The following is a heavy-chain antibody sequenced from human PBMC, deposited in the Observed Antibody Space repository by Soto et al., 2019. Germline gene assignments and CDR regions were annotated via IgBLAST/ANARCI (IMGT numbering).Heavy chain of an antibody. J-gene: IGHJ4*02. CDR1: GGSISSYY. Sequence: QVQLQESGPGLVKPSETLSLTCTVSGGSISSYYWSWIRQPPGKGLEWIGYIYYSGSTNYNPSFKSRVTISVDTSKNQFSLKLSSVTAADTAVYYCARTGTTGGYFDYWGQGTLVTVSS. CDR2: IYYSGST. CDR3: ARTGTTGGYFDY. V-gene: IGHV4-59*01. D-gene: IGHD1-1*01.